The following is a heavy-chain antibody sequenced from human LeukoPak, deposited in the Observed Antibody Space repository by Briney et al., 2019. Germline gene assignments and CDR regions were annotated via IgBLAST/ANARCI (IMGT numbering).Heavy chain of an antibody. CDR1: GFTFSSYA. CDR3: AKGVSNWGNLDN. Sequence: PGGSLRLSCAASGFTFSSYAMSWVRQAPGKGLEWVSAISGSGGSTYYADSVKGRFTISRDNSKNTLYLQMNSLRVEDTAVYFCAKGVSNWGNLDNWGQGTLVTVSS. J-gene: IGHJ4*02. CDR2: ISGSGGST. V-gene: IGHV3-23*01. D-gene: IGHD7-27*01.